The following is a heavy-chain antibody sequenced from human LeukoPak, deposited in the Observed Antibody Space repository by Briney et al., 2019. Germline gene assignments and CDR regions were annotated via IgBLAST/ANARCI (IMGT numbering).Heavy chain of an antibody. D-gene: IGHD1-26*01. CDR2: INSDGSST. J-gene: IGHJ1*01. CDR3: AREVSWDGDFQH. CDR1: GFTFSNYW. Sequence: PGGSLRLSCAASGFTFSNYWMHWVRQVTGKGLVWVSRINSDGSSTNYADFVKGRFTISRDNAKNTLYLQMNSLRAEDTAVYYCAREVSWDGDFQHWGQGTLVTVSS. V-gene: IGHV3-74*01.